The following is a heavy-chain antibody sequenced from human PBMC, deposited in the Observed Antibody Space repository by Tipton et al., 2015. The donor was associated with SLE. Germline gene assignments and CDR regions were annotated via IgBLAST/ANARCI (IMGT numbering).Heavy chain of an antibody. D-gene: IGHD3-22*01. CDR2: INSDGSST. Sequence: SLRLSCAASGFTFSSYWMHWVRQAPGKGLVWVSRINSDGSSTSYADSVKGRFTISRDNAKNTLYLQMNSLKTEDTAVYYCTRDRPHSSGYLGFDYWGQGTLVTVSS. V-gene: IGHV3-74*01. CDR3: TRDRPHSSGYLGFDY. CDR1: GFTFSSYW. J-gene: IGHJ4*02.